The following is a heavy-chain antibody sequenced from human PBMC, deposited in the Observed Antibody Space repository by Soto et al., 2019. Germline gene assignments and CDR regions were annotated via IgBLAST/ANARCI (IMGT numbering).Heavy chain of an antibody. V-gene: IGHV3-74*01. Sequence: GSLRLSCAASGFTFSSYWMHWVRQAPGKGLVWVSRINSDGSSTTYADSVKGRFTISRDNARNTLYLQMNSLRAEDTAVYYCGRGVEVWFGDPNWFDPWGQGTLVTVSS. J-gene: IGHJ5*02. CDR1: GFTFSSYW. D-gene: IGHD3-10*01. CDR2: INSDGSST. CDR3: GRGVEVWFGDPNWFDP.